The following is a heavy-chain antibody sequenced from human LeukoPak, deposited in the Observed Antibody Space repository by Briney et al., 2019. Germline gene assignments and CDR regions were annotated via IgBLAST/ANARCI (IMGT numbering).Heavy chain of an antibody. CDR2: IYYSGST. Sequence: SETLSLTCTVSGGSISSYYWSWIRQPPGKGLERIGYIYYSGSTNYNPSLKSRVTISVDTSENQFSLKLSSVTAADTAVYYCARDFTYGSGSLDVWGKGTTVTISS. CDR1: GGSISSYY. J-gene: IGHJ6*04. D-gene: IGHD3-10*01. CDR3: ARDFTYGSGSLDV. V-gene: IGHV4-59*01.